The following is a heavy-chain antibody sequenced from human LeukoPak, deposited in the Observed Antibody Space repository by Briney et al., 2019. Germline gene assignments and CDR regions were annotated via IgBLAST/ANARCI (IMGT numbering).Heavy chain of an antibody. CDR3: ARELEAGEFGLTDYGMDV. CDR2: ISAYNGNT. V-gene: IGHV1-18*01. D-gene: IGHD3-10*01. Sequence: ASVKVSCKASGYTFTSYGISWVRQAPGQGLEWMGWISAYNGNTNYAQKLQGRVTMTTDTSTSTAYMELRSLRSDDTAVYYCARELEAGEFGLTDYGMDVWGQGTTVTVSS. J-gene: IGHJ6*02. CDR1: GYTFTSYG.